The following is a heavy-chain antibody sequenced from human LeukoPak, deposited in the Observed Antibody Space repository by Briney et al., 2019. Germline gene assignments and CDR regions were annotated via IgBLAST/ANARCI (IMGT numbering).Heavy chain of an antibody. CDR3: ARESRDGYNKY. D-gene: IGHD5-24*01. J-gene: IGHJ4*02. V-gene: IGHV3-21*01. CDR1: GLTFSSYS. CDR2: ISNSSSYI. Sequence: PGGSLRLSCAASGLTFSSYSMNWVRQAPGKGLEWVSSISNSSSYIYYADSVKGRFTISRDNAKNSLYLQMNSLRAEDTAVYYCARESRDGYNKYWGQGTLVTVSS.